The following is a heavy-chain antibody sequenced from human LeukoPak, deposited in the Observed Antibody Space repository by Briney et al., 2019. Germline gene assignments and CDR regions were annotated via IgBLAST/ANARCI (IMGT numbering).Heavy chain of an antibody. Sequence: IPGGSLRLSCAASGFTFSSYSMNWVRQAPGKGLEWVSSISSSSSYIYYADSVKGRFTISRNNAKNSLYLQMNSLRAEDTAVYYCARDVGYCSSTSCYIDYWGQGTLVTVSS. CDR2: ISSSSSYI. CDR3: ARDVGYCSSTSCYIDY. J-gene: IGHJ4*02. V-gene: IGHV3-21*01. CDR1: GFTFSSYS. D-gene: IGHD2-2*02.